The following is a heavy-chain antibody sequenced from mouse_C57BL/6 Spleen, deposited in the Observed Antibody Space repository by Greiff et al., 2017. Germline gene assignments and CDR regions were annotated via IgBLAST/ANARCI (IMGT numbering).Heavy chain of an antibody. CDR2: ISYDGSN. CDR1: GYSITSGYY. V-gene: IGHV3-6*01. D-gene: IGHD2-5*01. CDR3: AREEYSNPFAY. Sequence: EVKLLESGPGLVKPSQSLSLTCSVTGYSITSGYYWNWIRQFPGNKLEWMGYISYDGSNNYNPSLKNRISITRDTSKNQFFLKLNSVTTEDTATYYCAREEYSNPFAYWGQGTLVTVSA. J-gene: IGHJ3*01.